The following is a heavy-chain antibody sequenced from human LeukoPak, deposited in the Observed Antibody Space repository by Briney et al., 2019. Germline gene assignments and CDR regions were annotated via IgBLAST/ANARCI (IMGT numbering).Heavy chain of an antibody. CDR2: VSLDGSTT. Sequence: PGGSLRLSCAASGFTLSSYWMYWVRQAPGKGLVWVSLVSLDGSTTTYADSVKGRFTISRDNAKNSLYLQMNSLRAEDTAVYYCARDDPGYGSGITFDYWGQGTLVTVSS. CDR3: ARDDPGYGSGITFDY. V-gene: IGHV3-74*01. CDR1: GFTLSSYW. D-gene: IGHD3-10*01. J-gene: IGHJ4*02.